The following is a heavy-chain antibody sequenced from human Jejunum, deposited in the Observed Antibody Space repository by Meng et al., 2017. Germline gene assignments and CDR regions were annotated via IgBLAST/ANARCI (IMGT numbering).Heavy chain of an antibody. Sequence: GSLRLSCAVSGGSLSSRSWWSWVRQPPGKGLEWIGEIYHSGSTNYNPSLKSRVTISVDESKNQFSLRLSSVTAADTAVYYCARVGAYCGGDCYHPRWGQGTLVTVSS. J-gene: IGHJ4*02. V-gene: IGHV4-4*02. CDR1: GGSLSSRSW. CDR3: ARVGAYCGGDCYHPR. D-gene: IGHD2-21*02. CDR2: IYHSGST.